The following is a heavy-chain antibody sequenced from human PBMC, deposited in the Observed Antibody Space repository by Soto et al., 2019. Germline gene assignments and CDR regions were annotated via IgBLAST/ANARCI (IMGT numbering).Heavy chain of an antibody. CDR2: ISGSGDST. Sequence: EVQLLDSGGGLVQPGGSLRLSCAASGFTFSSYGINWVRQAPGKGLEWVSVISGSGDSTHYADSVKGRFTISRDNSKKTLYLKMNSLRAEETAGYYCAKQAPYSNSWYEIDHWGQGTLVTVSS. CDR3: AKQAPYSNSWYEIDH. CDR1: GFTFSSYG. D-gene: IGHD6-13*01. J-gene: IGHJ4*02. V-gene: IGHV3-23*01.